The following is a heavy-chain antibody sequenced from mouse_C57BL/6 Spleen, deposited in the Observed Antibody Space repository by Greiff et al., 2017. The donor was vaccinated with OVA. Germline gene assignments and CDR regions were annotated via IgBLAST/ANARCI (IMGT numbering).Heavy chain of an antibody. CDR1: GYTFTSYD. J-gene: IGHJ3*01. CDR3: ARGIYYDYAWFAY. D-gene: IGHD2-4*01. Sequence: VQLQQSGPELVKPGASVKLSCKASGYTFTSYDINWVKQRPGQGLEWIGWIYPRDGSTKYNEKFKGKATLTVDTSSSTAYMELHSLTSEDSAVYFCARGIYYDYAWFAYWGQGTLVTVSA. CDR2: IYPRDGST. V-gene: IGHV1-85*01.